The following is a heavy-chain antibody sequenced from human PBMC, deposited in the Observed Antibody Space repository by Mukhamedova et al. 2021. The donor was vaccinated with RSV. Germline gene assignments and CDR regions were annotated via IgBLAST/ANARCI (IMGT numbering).Heavy chain of an antibody. D-gene: IGHD2-2*01. Sequence: GKGLEWIGEIYHSGSTNYNPSLKSRVTISVDKSKNQFSLKLSSVTAADTAVYYCARDKSIVVVPAAMRSNWFDPRGQGTLVTVSS. J-gene: IGHJ5*02. V-gene: IGHV4-4*02. CDR2: IYHSGST. CDR3: ARDKSIVVVPAAMRSNWFDP.